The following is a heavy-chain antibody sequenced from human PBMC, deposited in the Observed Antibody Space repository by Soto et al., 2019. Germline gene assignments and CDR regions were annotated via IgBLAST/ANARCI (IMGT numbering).Heavy chain of an antibody. D-gene: IGHD3-3*01. Sequence: SETLSLTCTVSGGSISSSSYYWGWIRQPPGKGLEWIGSIYYSGSTYYNPSLKSRVTISVDTSKNQFSLKLSSVTAADTAVYYCARGTFWSGYWGYYFDYWGQGTLVTVSS. CDR3: ARGTFWSGYWGYYFDY. V-gene: IGHV4-39*01. CDR2: IYYSGST. J-gene: IGHJ4*02. CDR1: GGSISSSSYY.